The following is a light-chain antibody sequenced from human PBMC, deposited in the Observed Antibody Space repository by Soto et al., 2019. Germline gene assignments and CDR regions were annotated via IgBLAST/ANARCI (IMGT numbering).Light chain of an antibody. CDR3: SSYTSSSTLLYA. CDR1: SSDVGGYNY. CDR2: DVS. Sequence: QSALTQPASVSGSPGQSITISCTGTSSDVGGYNYVSWYQQHPGEAPKLMIYDVSNRPSGVSNRFSGSKSGNTASLTNSGLQAEDEADYYCSSYTSSSTLLYAFGTGTKLTVL. J-gene: IGLJ1*01. V-gene: IGLV2-14*01.